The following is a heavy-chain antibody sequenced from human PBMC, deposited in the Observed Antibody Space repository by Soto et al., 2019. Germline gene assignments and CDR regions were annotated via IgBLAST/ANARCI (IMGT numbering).Heavy chain of an antibody. D-gene: IGHD2-21*02. V-gene: IGHV4-59*01. CDR2: IYYSGST. CDR1: GGSISSYY. Sequence: SETLSLTCTVSGGSISSYYWSWIRQPPGKGLEWIGYIYYSGSTNYNPSLKSRVTISVDTSKNQFSLKLSSVTAADTAVYYCARALYCGGDCYPIDYWGQGTLVTVSS. J-gene: IGHJ4*02. CDR3: ARALYCGGDCYPIDY.